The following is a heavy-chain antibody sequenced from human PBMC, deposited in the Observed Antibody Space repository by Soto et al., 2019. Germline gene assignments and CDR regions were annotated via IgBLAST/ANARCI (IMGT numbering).Heavy chain of an antibody. J-gene: IGHJ4*02. Sequence: ASVKVSCKASGYTFTNNDINWVRQAAGQGLEWMGWMNPYSGNTGYARNFHGRVTMTRDNSITTAYMELSSLRGEDTAVYYCAKSEDDSSAYVGYFDYWGQGTMVTVSS. CDR3: AKSEDDSSAYVGYFDY. CDR2: MNPYSGNT. V-gene: IGHV1-8*01. CDR1: GYTFTNND. D-gene: IGHD3-22*01.